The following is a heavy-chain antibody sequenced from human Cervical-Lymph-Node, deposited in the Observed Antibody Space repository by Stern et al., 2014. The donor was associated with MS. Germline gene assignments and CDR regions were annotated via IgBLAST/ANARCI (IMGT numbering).Heavy chain of an antibody. CDR3: ARGEYSNGFDN. J-gene: IGHJ4*02. CDR1: GGSISSPDYS. V-gene: IGHV4-30-4*01. D-gene: IGHD5-18*01. CDR2: IYYSGTT. Sequence: QVQLQESGPGLVRPSQTLSLTCTVSGGSISSPDYSWGWIRQPPGKGLEWIGYIYYSGTTYYNPSLKSRASISLDMSKNQYSLKLSSVTAADTAVYYCARGEYSNGFDNWGQGTLVTVSS.